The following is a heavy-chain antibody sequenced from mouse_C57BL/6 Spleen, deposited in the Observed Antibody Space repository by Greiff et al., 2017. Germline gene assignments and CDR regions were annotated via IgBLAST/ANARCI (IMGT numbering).Heavy chain of an antibody. Sequence: EVKLVESGGGLVKPGGSLKLSCAASGFTFSDYGMHWVRQAPEKGLEWVAYISSGSSTIYYADTVKGRFTISRDNAKNTLFLQMTSLRSEDTAMYYCARNWDSYYAMDYWGQGTSVTVSS. D-gene: IGHD4-1*01. CDR3: ARNWDSYYAMDY. CDR2: ISSGSSTI. J-gene: IGHJ4*01. V-gene: IGHV5-17*01. CDR1: GFTFSDYG.